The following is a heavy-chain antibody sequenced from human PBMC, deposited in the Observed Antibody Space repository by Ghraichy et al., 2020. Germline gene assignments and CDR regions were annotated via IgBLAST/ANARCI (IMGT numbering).Heavy chain of an antibody. J-gene: IGHJ4*02. CDR3: VRDQGPPYGGNAAFDY. V-gene: IGHV3-11*01. D-gene: IGHD4-23*01. Sequence: GESLNISCAASEFTFSDYYMHWVRQAPGKGLEWLSYISSSGRTIYYADSVKGRFTISRDNAKNSLYLQMNSLRADDTAVYYCVRDQGPPYGGNAAFDYWGQGTLVTVSS. CDR2: ISSSGRTI. CDR1: EFTFSDYY.